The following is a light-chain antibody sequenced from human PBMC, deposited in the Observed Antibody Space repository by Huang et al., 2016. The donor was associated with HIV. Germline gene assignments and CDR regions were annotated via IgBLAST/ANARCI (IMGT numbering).Light chain of an antibody. Sequence: EIVLTQSPGTLSLSPGERVTLSCRASPSVSGSYLAWYQQKPGQAPRLLIYGASSRATGIPDRFSGSGSGTDFTLTITRLEPEDTALYYCQVYGTSPPGPFGPGATVHIK. CDR2: GAS. CDR1: PSVSGSY. J-gene: IGKJ3*01. V-gene: IGKV3-20*01. CDR3: QVYGTSPPGP.